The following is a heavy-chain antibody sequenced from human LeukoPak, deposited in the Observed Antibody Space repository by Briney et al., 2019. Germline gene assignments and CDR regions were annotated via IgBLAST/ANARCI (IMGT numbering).Heavy chain of an antibody. J-gene: IGHJ4*02. V-gene: IGHV3-21*01. CDR2: ISSSSSYI. Sequence: GGSLRLSCAASGFTFSSYSMNWVRQAPGKGLEWVSSISSSSSYIYYADSVKGRFTISRDNAKNSLYLQMNSLRAEDTAVYYCARDVFCSSTSCSTPFDYWGQGTLVTVSS. D-gene: IGHD2-2*01. CDR3: ARDVFCSSTSCSTPFDY. CDR1: GFTFSSYS.